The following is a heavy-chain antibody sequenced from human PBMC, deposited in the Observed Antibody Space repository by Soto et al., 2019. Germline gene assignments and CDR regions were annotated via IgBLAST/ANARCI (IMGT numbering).Heavy chain of an antibody. V-gene: IGHV3-30*18. CDR1: GFTFSSYD. J-gene: IGHJ3*02. CDR2: ISYDGSNK. D-gene: IGHD2-15*01. Sequence: GGSLRLSCAASGFTFSSYDMHWVRQAPGKGLEWVAVISYDGSNKHYSDSVKGRFTISRDNSKNTLYLQMNSLRAEDTAVYYCAKNGRSVGVVAAFDALDIWGQGTMVTVSS. CDR3: AKNGRSVGVVAAFDALDI.